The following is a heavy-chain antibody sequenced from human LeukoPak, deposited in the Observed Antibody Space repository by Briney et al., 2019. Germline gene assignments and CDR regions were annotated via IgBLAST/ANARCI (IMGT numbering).Heavy chain of an antibody. J-gene: IGHJ4*02. CDR2: IKQDGSEK. CDR1: GFTLRSHW. CDR3: ARGVRGFCSVSSCYSDY. D-gene: IGHD2-15*01. V-gene: IGHV3-7*01. Sequence: PGGSLRLSCAASGFTLRSHWMGWVRQAPGKGLEWVANIKQDGSEKYYVDSVRGRFTISRDNAENSLYLQMNSLRAGDTAVYYCARGVRGFCSVSSCYSDYWGQGTLVTVSS.